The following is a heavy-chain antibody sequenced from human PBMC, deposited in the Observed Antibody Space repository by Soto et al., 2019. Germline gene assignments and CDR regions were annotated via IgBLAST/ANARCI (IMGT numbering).Heavy chain of an antibody. CDR1: GFTFSSYA. V-gene: IGHV3-30*09. CDR2: ISYDGRNK. Sequence: GGSLRLSCAASGFTFSSYAIHWVRQAPGKGLEWVAVISYDGRNKYYVDSVKGRFVVSRDNAKNTLYLQMNSLRAEDTAVYYCAKDPDYYDSSGYVDYWGQGTLVTVSS. D-gene: IGHD3-22*01. CDR3: AKDPDYYDSSGYVDY. J-gene: IGHJ4*02.